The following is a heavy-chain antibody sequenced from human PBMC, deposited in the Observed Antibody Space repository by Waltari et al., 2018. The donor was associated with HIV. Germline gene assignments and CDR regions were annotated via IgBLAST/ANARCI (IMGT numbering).Heavy chain of an antibody. D-gene: IGHD6-19*01. CDR3: VRTLAVAGASGY. V-gene: IGHV1-18*01. CDR1: GNTFSNCV. CDR2: ISGYNANT. J-gene: IGHJ4*02. Sequence: QVQLVQSATEVKKPGASVQVSCKASGNTFSNCVISWVRQAPGQGLEWMGWISGYNANTNYAQQFQGRVTVTTDHSTRTAYMERGSLRSDDTAVYYCVRTLAVAGASGYWGQGTLVTVSS.